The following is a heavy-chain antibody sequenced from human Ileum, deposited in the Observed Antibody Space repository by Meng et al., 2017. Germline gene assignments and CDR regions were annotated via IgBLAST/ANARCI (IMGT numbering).Heavy chain of an antibody. Sequence: SETLSLTCSISGGSISSYYWSWSRQPPEKGLEWIGFIHYTGSNNYDPSLKSRVTMSVDTSKNQFSLKLSSVTAADTAVYYCARGGASSRPFVQWGQGTLVTVSS. CDR2: IHYTGSN. CDR1: GGSISSYY. V-gene: IGHV4-59*01. D-gene: IGHD6-13*01. CDR3: ARGGASSRPFVQ. J-gene: IGHJ4*02.